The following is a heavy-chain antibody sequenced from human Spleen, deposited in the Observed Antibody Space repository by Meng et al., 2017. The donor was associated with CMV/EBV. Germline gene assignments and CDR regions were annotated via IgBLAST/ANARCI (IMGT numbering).Heavy chain of an antibody. V-gene: IGHV4-4*02. Sequence: SNWWTWGGQVAGKGLEWIGEIYHSGSTNYNPSLKRRGTRSVDKFKNQFSMKLGSVTAADTAVYYCARIERRRILKYCGSDCSTTDYWGQGTLVTVSS. J-gene: IGHJ4*02. CDR2: IYHSGST. CDR3: ARIERRRILKYCGSDCSTTDY. CDR1: SNW. D-gene: IGHD2-21*02.